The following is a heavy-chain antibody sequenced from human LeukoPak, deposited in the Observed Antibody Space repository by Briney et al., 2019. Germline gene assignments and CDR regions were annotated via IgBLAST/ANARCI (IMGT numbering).Heavy chain of an antibody. CDR3: ARGAGSDSYFAY. D-gene: IGHD5-12*01. Sequence: PGRSLRLSCAASGFTFSSYGMHWVRQAPGKGLEWVAVIWYDGSNKYYADSVKGRFTISRDNSKNTLYLQMNSLRAEDTAVYYCARGAGSDSYFAYWGQGTLATVPS. V-gene: IGHV3-33*01. CDR2: IWYDGSNK. CDR1: GFTFSSYG. J-gene: IGHJ4*02.